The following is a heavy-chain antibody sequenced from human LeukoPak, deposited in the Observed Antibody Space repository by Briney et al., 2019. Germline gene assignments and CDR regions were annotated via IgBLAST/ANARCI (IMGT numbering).Heavy chain of an antibody. CDR1: GFTFSSYS. CDR2: ISSSSSTI. V-gene: IGHV3-48*04. CDR3: ARPGGNIVVVPAALVVLPYMDV. J-gene: IGHJ6*03. D-gene: IGHD2-2*01. Sequence: PGGSLRLSCAASGFTFSSYSMNWVRQAPGKGLEWVSYISSSSSTIYYADSVKGRFTISRDNAKSSLYLQMNSLRAEDTAVYYCARPGGNIVVVPAALVVLPYMDVWGKGTTVTVSS.